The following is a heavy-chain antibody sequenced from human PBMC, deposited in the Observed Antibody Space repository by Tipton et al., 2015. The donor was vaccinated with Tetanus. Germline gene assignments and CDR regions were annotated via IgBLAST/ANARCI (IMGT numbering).Heavy chain of an antibody. Sequence: TLSLTCTVSGASMKSGSFYWGWIRQHPGRGLEWIGYMFYNGDAFYNPSLKSRLAMSLDASKNLFSLNLTSVTAADTAVYYCARDIAIVRARDWYFDVWGRGTLVTVSS. CDR1: GASMKSGSFY. D-gene: IGHD2/OR15-2a*01. J-gene: IGHJ2*01. V-gene: IGHV4-31*03. CDR3: ARDIAIVRARDWYFDV. CDR2: MFYNGDA.